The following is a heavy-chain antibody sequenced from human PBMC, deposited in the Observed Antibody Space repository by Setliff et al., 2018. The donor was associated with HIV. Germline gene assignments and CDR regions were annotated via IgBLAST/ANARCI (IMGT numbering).Heavy chain of an antibody. CDR2: INTNNGNP. CDR1: GYTFTDYG. Sequence: ASVKVSCKASGYTFTDYGINWVRQAPGQGLEWMGWINTNNGNPTYAQGFTGRFVFSSDTSVRTAYLQIVGLKAEDTAVYFCARDDSANTDLDFWGPGTLVTVPQ. CDR3: ARDDSANTDLDF. V-gene: IGHV7-4-1*01. D-gene: IGHD5-18*01. J-gene: IGHJ4*02.